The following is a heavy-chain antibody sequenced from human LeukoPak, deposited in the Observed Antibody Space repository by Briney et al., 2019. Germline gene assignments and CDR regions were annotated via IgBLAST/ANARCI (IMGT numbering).Heavy chain of an antibody. CDR2: INHSGST. Sequence: SETLSLTGAVYGGSFSGYYWSWIRQPPGKGLEWIGEINHSGSTNYNPSLKSRVTISVDTAKNQFSLMLSSVTAADTAVYYCARAGGIAARWTYYYYGMDVWGQGTTVTVSS. J-gene: IGHJ6*02. D-gene: IGHD6-6*01. CDR1: GGSFSGYY. V-gene: IGHV4-34*01. CDR3: ARAGGIAARWTYYYYGMDV.